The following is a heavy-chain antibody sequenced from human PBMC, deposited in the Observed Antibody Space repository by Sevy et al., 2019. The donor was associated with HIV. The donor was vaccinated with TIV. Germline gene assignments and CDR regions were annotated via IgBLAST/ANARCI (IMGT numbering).Heavy chain of an antibody. CDR2: ISAYNGNT. CDR3: ARDWAPGYYYDAIGVKRDYYFDY. Sequence: ASVKVSCKASDYTFSTQGFNWVRQAPGQGLEWMGWISAYNGNTKYAQKFQGRVTMTTDTSTSTAYMELRSLTSDDTAVYYCARDWAPGYYYDAIGVKRDYYFDYWGQGTMVTVSS. D-gene: IGHD3-22*01. CDR1: DYTFSTQG. V-gene: IGHV1-18*01. J-gene: IGHJ4*02.